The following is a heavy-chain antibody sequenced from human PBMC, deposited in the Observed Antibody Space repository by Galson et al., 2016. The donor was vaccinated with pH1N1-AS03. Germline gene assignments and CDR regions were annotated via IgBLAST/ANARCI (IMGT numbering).Heavy chain of an antibody. CDR2: IYPGNSDS. J-gene: IGHJ4*02. CDR1: GYRFTNYW. V-gene: IGHV5-51*03. D-gene: IGHD3-16*01. CDR3: AGPRLNYFGN. Sequence: QSGAEVKKPGESLKISCKGSGYRFTNYWIGWVRQMPGKGLEWMGIIYPGNSDSRYNKSFQGQVTISADTSISTVYLQWSSLQASDTAMYYCAGPRLNYFGNWGQGTLVTVSS.